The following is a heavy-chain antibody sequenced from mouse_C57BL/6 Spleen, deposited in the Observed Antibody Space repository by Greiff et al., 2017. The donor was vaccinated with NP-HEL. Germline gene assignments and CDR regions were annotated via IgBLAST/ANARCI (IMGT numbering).Heavy chain of an antibody. J-gene: IGHJ3*01. V-gene: IGHV5-4*01. CDR1: GFTFSSYA. CDR2: ISDGGSYT. CDR3: ARDQGYYGYGAWFAY. D-gene: IGHD2-2*01. Sequence: EVQLQESGGGLVKPGGSLKLSCAASGFTFSSYAMSWVRQTPEKRLEWVATISDGGSYTYYPDNVKGRFTISRDNAKNNLYLQMSHLKSEDTAMYYCARDQGYYGYGAWFAYWGQGTLVTVSA.